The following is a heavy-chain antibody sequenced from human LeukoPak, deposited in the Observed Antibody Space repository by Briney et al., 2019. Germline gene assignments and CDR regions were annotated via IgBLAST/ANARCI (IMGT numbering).Heavy chain of an antibody. CDR3: ARDFYDGFALDY. CDR2: IFSSSTYI. J-gene: IGHJ4*02. Sequence: GGSLRLSCAASGFTFSSYWMSWVRQAPGKGLEWVSFIFSSSTYIYYTDSVKGRFTISRDNARNSLYLQMDNLRAEDTGVYYCARDFYDGFALDYWGQGTLVTVSS. V-gene: IGHV3-21*03. CDR1: GFTFSSYW. D-gene: IGHD2/OR15-2a*01.